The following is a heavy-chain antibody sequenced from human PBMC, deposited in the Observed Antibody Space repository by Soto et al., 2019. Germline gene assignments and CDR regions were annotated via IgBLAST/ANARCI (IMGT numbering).Heavy chain of an antibody. CDR1: GFTFSSYG. V-gene: IGHV3-30*02. CDR3: AKGVGGYCSGGSCYSYYYYGMDV. CDR2: IWYDGSNK. D-gene: IGHD2-15*01. Sequence: GGSLRLSCAASGFTFSSYGMHWVRQAPGKGLEWVAVIWYDGSNKYYADSVKGRFTISRDNSKNTLYLQMNSLRAEDTAVYYCAKGVGGYCSGGSCYSYYYYGMDVWGQGTTVTVSS. J-gene: IGHJ6*02.